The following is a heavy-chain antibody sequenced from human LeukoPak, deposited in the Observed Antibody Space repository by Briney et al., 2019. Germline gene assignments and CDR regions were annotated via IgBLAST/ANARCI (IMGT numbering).Heavy chain of an antibody. V-gene: IGHV4-61*01. CDR3: ARDRPLSGSGSYLGKIWYYYYYGMDV. CDR2: IYYSGST. Sequence: SETLSLTCTVSGGSVSSGRYYWSWIRQPPGKGLEWIGYIYYSGSTNYNPSLKSRVTISVDTSKNQFSLKLSSVTAADTAVYYCARDRPLSGSGSYLGKIWYYYYYGMDVWGQGTTVTVSS. D-gene: IGHD3-10*01. J-gene: IGHJ6*02. CDR1: GGSVSSGRYY.